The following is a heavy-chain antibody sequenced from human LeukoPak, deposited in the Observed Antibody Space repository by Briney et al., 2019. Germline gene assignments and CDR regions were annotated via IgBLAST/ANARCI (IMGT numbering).Heavy chain of an antibody. CDR1: GFTFSRYG. CDR2: INHSGST. V-gene: IGHV4-34*01. J-gene: IGHJ4*02. D-gene: IGHD3-16*02. Sequence: PGGSLRLSCAASGFTFSRYGMHWVRQAPGKGLEWIGRINHSGSTDYNPSLGRRVAISLDTSKHQFSLKLSSVTAADTAVYYCARTGSYDHDWGSYPALDYWGQGTLVTVSS. CDR3: ARTGSYDHDWGSYPALDY.